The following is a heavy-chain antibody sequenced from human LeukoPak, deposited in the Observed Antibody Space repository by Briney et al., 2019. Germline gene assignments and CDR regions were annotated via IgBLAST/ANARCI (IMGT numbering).Heavy chain of an antibody. V-gene: IGHV3-23*01. CDR2: ISGGGGST. CDR1: GFTFSTYA. D-gene: IGHD5-12*01. Sequence: GGSLRLSCAASGFTFSTYAMSWVRQAPGKGLEWVSGISGGGGSTYYADSVKGRFTISRDNSKNTLYLQLNSLRPEDTAVYYCARDQLAYSGYDTLFDYWGQGTLVTVSS. CDR3: ARDQLAYSGYDTLFDY. J-gene: IGHJ4*02.